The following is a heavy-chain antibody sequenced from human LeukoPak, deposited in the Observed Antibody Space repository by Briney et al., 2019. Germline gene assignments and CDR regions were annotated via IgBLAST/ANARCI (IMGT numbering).Heavy chain of an antibody. J-gene: IGHJ4*02. CDR2: ISGSGGST. CDR1: GFTFSSYA. Sequence: PGGSLRLSCAASGFTFSSYAMSWVRRAPGKGVEWVSAISGSGGSTYYADSVKGRFTISRDNSKNTLYLQMNSLRAEDTAVYYCAKGHIAVAAPSDYWGQGTLVTVSS. CDR3: AKGHIAVAAPSDY. D-gene: IGHD6-19*01. V-gene: IGHV3-23*01.